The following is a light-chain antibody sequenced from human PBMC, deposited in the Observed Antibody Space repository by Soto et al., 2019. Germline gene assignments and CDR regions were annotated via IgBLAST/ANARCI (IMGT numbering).Light chain of an antibody. CDR3: SSYTSSSTLV. Sequence: QYALTQPASVSGSPGQSITISCTGTSNNVGGYNYVSWYQQHPGKAPKLMISEVSNRPSGVSNRFSGSKSGNTASLTISGLQAEDEADYYCSSYTSSSTLVFGGGTKLTVL. V-gene: IGLV2-14*01. CDR2: EVS. J-gene: IGLJ2*01. CDR1: SNNVGGYNY.